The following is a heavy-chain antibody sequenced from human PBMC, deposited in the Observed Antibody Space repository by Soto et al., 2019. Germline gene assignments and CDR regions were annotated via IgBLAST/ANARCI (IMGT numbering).Heavy chain of an antibody. J-gene: IGHJ4*02. CDR1: GFTFSNYG. Sequence: QVQLVESGGGVVQPGRSLRLSCAASGFTFSNYGMHWVRQAPGKGLEWVAIISYDGDNEYYADSVRGRFTISRDHSKNSLYLQTSSLRHEDTAVYYCAKDGGPVYCNSPGCSAKHFDYWGQGTLVTVSS. D-gene: IGHD2-2*01. CDR2: ISYDGDNE. V-gene: IGHV3-30*18. CDR3: AKDGGPVYCNSPGCSAKHFDY.